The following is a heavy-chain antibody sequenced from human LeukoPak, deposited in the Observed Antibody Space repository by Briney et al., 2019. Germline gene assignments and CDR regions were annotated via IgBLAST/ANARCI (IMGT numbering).Heavy chain of an antibody. CDR2: IYYSGST. J-gene: IGHJ4*02. CDR3: ARDRCSSTSCYVDY. D-gene: IGHD2-2*01. V-gene: IGHV4-39*07. Sequence: SETPSLTCTVSGGSISSSSYYWGWIRQPPGKGLEWIGSIYYSGSTYYNPSLKSRVTISVDTSKNQFSLKLSSVTAADTAVYYCARDRCSSTSCYVDYWGQGTLVTVSS. CDR1: GGSISSSSYY.